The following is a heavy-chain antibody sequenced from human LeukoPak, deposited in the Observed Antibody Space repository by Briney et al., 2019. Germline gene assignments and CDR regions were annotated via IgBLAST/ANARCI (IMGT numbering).Heavy chain of an antibody. J-gene: IGHJ6*02. V-gene: IGHV1-69*13. Sequence: ASVKVSCKASGGTFSSYAISWVRQAPGQGLEWMGGIIPIFGTANYAQKFQGRVTITADESTSTAYMELSSLRSEDTAVYYCARSLWFGELFNYYGMDVWGQGTTVTVSS. CDR2: IIPIFGTA. CDR1: GGTFSSYA. D-gene: IGHD3-10*01. CDR3: ARSLWFGELFNYYGMDV.